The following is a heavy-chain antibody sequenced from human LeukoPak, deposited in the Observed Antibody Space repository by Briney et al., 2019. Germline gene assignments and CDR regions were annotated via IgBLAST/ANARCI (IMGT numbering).Heavy chain of an antibody. CDR2: IYPGDSET. V-gene: IGHV5-51*01. J-gene: IGHJ4*02. CDR1: GYNFRSHW. CDR3: ARGNDYANN. Sequence: GESLKISCKGSGYNFRSHWIVWVRQMPGKGLEWMGIIYPGDSETRYNPSFQGQVTISVDKSISTACLQWSSLRASDSAMYYCARGNDYANNWGQGTLVTVSS. D-gene: IGHD4-17*01.